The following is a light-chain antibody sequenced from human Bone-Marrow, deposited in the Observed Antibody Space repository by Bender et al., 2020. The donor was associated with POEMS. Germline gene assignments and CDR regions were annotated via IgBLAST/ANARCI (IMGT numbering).Light chain of an antibody. J-gene: IGLJ2*01. Sequence: SHELTQPPSVSVSPGQTATITCSGDKLGDKYACWYQQKPGQSPLLVIYQDTKRPSGIRGRFSGSHSGDTATLTISGTQAMDEADYYCQSWDSSTVVFGGGTKLTVL. CDR2: QDT. V-gene: IGLV3-1*01. CDR1: KLGDKY. CDR3: QSWDSSTVV.